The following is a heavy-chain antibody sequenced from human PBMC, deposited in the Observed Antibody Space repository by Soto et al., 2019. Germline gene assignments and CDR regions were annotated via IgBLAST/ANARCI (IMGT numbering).Heavy chain of an antibody. J-gene: IGHJ3*02. V-gene: IGHV3-30-3*01. Sequence: GGSPRLSCAASGFTFSSYAMHWVRQAPGKGLEWVAVISYDGSNKYYADSVKGRFTISRDNSKNTLYLQMNSLRAEDTAVYYCARESPYSSGWSDAFDIWGQGTMVTVSS. CDR1: GFTFSSYA. D-gene: IGHD6-19*01. CDR2: ISYDGSNK. CDR3: ARESPYSSGWSDAFDI.